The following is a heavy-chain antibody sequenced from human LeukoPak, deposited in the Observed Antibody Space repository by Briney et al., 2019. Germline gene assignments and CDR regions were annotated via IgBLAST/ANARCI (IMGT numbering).Heavy chain of an antibody. D-gene: IGHD5-18*01. CDR1: GFTVSSNY. CDR2: IYSGGST. Sequence: GGSLRLSCAASGFTVSSNYMSWVRQAPGKGLEWVSVIYSGGSTYYADSVKGRFTISRDNSKNTLYLQMNSLRAEDTAVYYCAKGGTAMAPHFDYWGQGTLVTVSS. V-gene: IGHV3-53*01. CDR3: AKGGTAMAPHFDY. J-gene: IGHJ4*02.